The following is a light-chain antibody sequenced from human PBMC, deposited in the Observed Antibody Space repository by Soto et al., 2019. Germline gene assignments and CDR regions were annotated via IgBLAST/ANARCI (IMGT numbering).Light chain of an antibody. Sequence: EIVMTQSPGTLSLSPGERATISCRASQGIGSRYLAWYHQKSGQARRLIIYGASSRATGIPDRFSGSGSGTDFTLTISRLEPEDFGVYYCQQRNDWPLTFGGGTKVEIK. CDR3: QQRNDWPLT. CDR1: QGIGSRY. CDR2: GAS. V-gene: IGKV3D-20*02. J-gene: IGKJ4*01.